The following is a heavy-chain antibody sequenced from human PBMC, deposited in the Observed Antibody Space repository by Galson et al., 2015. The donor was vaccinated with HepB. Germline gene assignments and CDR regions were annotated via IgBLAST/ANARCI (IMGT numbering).Heavy chain of an antibody. V-gene: IGHV1-58*01. J-gene: IGHJ4*02. CDR3: AARRVKWVHSLEHYFDY. CDR1: GFTFSSSA. CDR2: IVVGSGST. Sequence: SVKVSCKASGFTFSSSAVQWVRQTRGQRLEWIGWIVVGSGSTNYAQNFQRRVTFTSDMSTNTAYMDLNSLSSEDTAVYYCAARRVKWVHSLEHYFDYWGQGTLVSVSS. D-gene: IGHD1-26*01.